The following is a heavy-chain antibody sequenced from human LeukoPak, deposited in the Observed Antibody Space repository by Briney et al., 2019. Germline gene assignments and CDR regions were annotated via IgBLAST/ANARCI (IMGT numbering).Heavy chain of an antibody. V-gene: IGHV4-34*01. J-gene: IGHJ4*02. CDR1: GGSFSGYY. Sequence: SETLSLTCAVYGGSFSGYYWSWIRQPPGKGLEWIGEINHSGSTNYNPSLTSRVTISVDTSKNQFSLKLSSVTAADTAVYYCARGPPTSYDSSGFYLNYWGQGTLVTVSS. CDR3: ARGPPTSYDSSGFYLNY. CDR2: INHSGST. D-gene: IGHD3-22*01.